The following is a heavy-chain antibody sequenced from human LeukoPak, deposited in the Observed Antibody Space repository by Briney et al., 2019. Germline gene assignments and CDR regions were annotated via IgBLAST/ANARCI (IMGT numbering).Heavy chain of an antibody. J-gene: IGHJ6*03. D-gene: IGHD2-15*01. CDR2: MNPNSGNT. CDR3: ARGLMVGAAYHYYDMGV. V-gene: IGHV1-8*01. Sequence: ASVKVSCKASGYTFTSYDINWVRQATGQGVEWMGWMNPNSGNTGYAQKFQGRVTMTRNTSISAAYMELSSLRSEDTAVYYCARGLMVGAAYHYYDMGVWGKGTTVTVSS. CDR1: GYTFTSYD.